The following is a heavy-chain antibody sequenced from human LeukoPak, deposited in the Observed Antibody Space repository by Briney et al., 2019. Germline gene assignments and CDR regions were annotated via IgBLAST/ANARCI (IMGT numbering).Heavy chain of an antibody. CDR1: GFTFSSYE. J-gene: IGHJ4*02. CDR2: ISSSGSTI. Sequence: GGSLRLSCAASGFTFSSYEMNWVRQAPGKGLEWVSYISSSGSTIYYADSVKGRFTISRDNAKNSLYLQMNSLRAEDTAVYYCARGPYSSSWYCDYWGQGTLVTVSS. V-gene: IGHV3-48*03. CDR3: ARGPYSSSWYCDY. D-gene: IGHD6-13*01.